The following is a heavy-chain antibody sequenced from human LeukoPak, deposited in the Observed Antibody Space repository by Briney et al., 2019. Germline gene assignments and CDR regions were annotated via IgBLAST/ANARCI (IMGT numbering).Heavy chain of an antibody. Sequence: PGGSLRLSCAASGFTFSSYRMNWVRQAPGKGLEWVSSISSSSSYIYYGDSVKGRFTISRDNAKNSLYLQMNSLRAEDTAVYYCANTGSGSYYNAYWGQGTRVTVSS. CDR3: ANTGSGSYYNAY. J-gene: IGHJ4*02. CDR1: GFTFSSYR. V-gene: IGHV3-21*01. CDR2: ISSSSSYI. D-gene: IGHD3-10*01.